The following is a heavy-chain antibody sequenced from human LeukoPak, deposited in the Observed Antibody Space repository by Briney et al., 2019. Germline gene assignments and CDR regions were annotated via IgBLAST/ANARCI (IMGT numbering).Heavy chain of an antibody. CDR3: ARVGYCSSTSCSHFDY. CDR2: ISYDGSNK. V-gene: IGHV3-30-3*01. Sequence: GGSLRLSCAASGFTFSSYAMHWVRQAPGKGLEWVAVISYDGSNKYYADSVKGRFTISRDNSKNTLYLQMNSLRAEDTAVYYCARVGYCSSTSCSHFDYWGQGTLVTVSS. CDR1: GFTFSSYA. J-gene: IGHJ4*02. D-gene: IGHD2-2*01.